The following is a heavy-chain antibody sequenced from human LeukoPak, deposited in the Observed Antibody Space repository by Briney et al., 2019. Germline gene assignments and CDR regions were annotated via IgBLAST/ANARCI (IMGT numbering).Heavy chain of an antibody. D-gene: IGHD5-24*01. CDR2: IYHSGST. Sequence: PSETLSLTCTVSGYSVSSGYYWGWIRQPPGKGLEWIGSIYHSGSTYYNPSLKSRVTISVDTSKNQFSLKLSSVTAADTAVYYCARRDRRDGSTWGDYYYYYGLDVWGQGTTVTVSS. V-gene: IGHV4-38-2*02. CDR3: ARRDRRDGSTWGDYYYYYGLDV. CDR1: GYSVSSGYY. J-gene: IGHJ6*02.